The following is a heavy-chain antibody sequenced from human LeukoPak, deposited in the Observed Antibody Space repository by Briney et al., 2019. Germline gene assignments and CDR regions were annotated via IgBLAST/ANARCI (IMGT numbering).Heavy chain of an antibody. CDR1: GFTFSSYA. J-gene: IGHJ3*02. D-gene: IGHD2-2*01. V-gene: IGHV3-23*01. Sequence: PGGSLRLSCAASGFTFSSYAMSWVRQAPGKGLEWVSAIRGSGDTTFYADSVHGRFTISRDNSKNTLYLQMNSLRAEDTAVYYCARPVVPAATDAFDIWGQGTMVTVSS. CDR3: ARPVVPAATDAFDI. CDR2: IRGSGDTT.